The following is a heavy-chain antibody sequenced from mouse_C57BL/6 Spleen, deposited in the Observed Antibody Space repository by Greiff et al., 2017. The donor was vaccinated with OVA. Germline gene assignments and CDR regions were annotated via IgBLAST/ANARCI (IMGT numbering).Heavy chain of an antibody. CDR2: IYPRSGNT. CDR1: GYTFTSYG. Sequence: VQVVESGAELARPGASVKLSCKASGYTFTSYGISWVKQRTGQGLEWIGEIYPRSGNTYYNEKFKGKATLTADKSSSTAYMELRSLTSEDSAVYFCAREGDSSGYDYAMDYWGQGTSVTVSS. CDR3: AREGDSSGYDYAMDY. D-gene: IGHD3-2*02. J-gene: IGHJ4*01. V-gene: IGHV1-81*01.